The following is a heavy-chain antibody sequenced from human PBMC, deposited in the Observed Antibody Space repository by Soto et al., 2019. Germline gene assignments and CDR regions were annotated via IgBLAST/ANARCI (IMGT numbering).Heavy chain of an antibody. D-gene: IGHD4-17*01. CDR1: GFTFSSHS. V-gene: IGHV3-30*03. CDR3: ARDLGPSYGDYPPGIFAY. J-gene: IGHJ4*02. CDR2: ISNDGSKT. Sequence: GGSLRLSCVASGFTFSSHSMNWVRQAPGKGPEWVAFISNDGSKTDYADSVKGRFTISRDNAKNSLFLQMNSLRGEDTAVYYCARDLGPSYGDYPPGIFAYSGQGSPVIVSS.